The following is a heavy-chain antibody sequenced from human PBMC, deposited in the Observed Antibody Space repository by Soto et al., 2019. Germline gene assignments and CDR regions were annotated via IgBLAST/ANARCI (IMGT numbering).Heavy chain of an antibody. D-gene: IGHD6-6*01. CDR2: ISGSGGST. Sequence: EVQLLESGGGLVQPGGSLRLSCAASGFTFSSYAMSWVRQAPGKGLEWVSAISGSGGSTYYADSVKGRFTISRDNSKNTLYLQMNSLRAEDTAVYYCAKGKYSSSSASYYYYYGMDVWGQGTTVTVSS. CDR3: AKGKYSSSSASYYYYYGMDV. J-gene: IGHJ6*02. CDR1: GFTFSSYA. V-gene: IGHV3-23*01.